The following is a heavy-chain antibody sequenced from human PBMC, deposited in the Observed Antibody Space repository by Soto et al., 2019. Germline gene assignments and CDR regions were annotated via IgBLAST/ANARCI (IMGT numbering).Heavy chain of an antibody. V-gene: IGHV1-18*01. CDR3: ARDMYSSSSGGLYYYGMDV. Sequence: GASVKVSCKASGYTFTSYGISWVRPAPGQGLEWMGWISAYNGNTNYAQKLQGRVTMTTDTSTSTAYMELRSLRSDDTAVYYCARDMYSSSSGGLYYYGMDVWGQGTTVTVSS. CDR2: ISAYNGNT. CDR1: GYTFTSYG. D-gene: IGHD6-6*01. J-gene: IGHJ6*02.